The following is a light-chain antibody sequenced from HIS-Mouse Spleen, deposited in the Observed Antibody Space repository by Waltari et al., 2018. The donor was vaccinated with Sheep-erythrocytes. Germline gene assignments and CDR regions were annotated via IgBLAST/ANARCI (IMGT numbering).Light chain of an antibody. CDR2: EVS. Sequence: QSALTQPPSASGSPGQSVTISCTGTSSDVGGYNYVSWYQQHPGKAPKLIIYEVSKRPSGVPDRFSGSKSGNTASLNVSGLQAEDEADYYCSSYAGSNNWVFGGGTKLTVL. CDR3: SSYAGSNNWV. J-gene: IGLJ3*02. V-gene: IGLV2-8*01. CDR1: SSDVGGYNY.